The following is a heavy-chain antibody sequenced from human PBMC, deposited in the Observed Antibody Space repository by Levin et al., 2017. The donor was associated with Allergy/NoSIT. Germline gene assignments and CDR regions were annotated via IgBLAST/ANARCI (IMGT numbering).Heavy chain of an antibody. CDR3: ARRVDCSSTSCSTYNWFDP. CDR1: GYTFTSYG. V-gene: IGHV1-18*01. D-gene: IGHD2-2*01. CDR2: ISAYNGNT. Sequence: ASVKVSCKASGYTFTSYGISWVRQAPGQGLEWMGWISAYNGNTNYAQKLQGRVTMTTDTSTSTAYMELRSLRSDDTAVYYCARRVDCSSTSCSTYNWFDPWGQRTLVTVSS. J-gene: IGHJ5*02.